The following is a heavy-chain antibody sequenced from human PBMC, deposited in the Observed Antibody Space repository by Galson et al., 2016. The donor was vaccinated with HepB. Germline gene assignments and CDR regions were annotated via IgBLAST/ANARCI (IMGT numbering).Heavy chain of an antibody. J-gene: IGHJ6*02. Sequence: SLRLSCAASGFTFSSYSMNWVRQAPGKGLEWVSYIRSSSNTIYYADSVKGRFTISRDNAMNSLFLQMKSLRDEDTAVYYCARGFWFGLGRKYGMDVWGQGTTVTVSS. CDR1: GFTFSSYS. D-gene: IGHD3-10*01. CDR3: ARGFWFGLGRKYGMDV. CDR2: IRSSSNTI. V-gene: IGHV3-48*02.